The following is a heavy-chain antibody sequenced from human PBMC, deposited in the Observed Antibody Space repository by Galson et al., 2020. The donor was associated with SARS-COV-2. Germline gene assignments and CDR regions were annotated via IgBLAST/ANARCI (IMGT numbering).Heavy chain of an antibody. J-gene: IGHJ6*02. Sequence: SETLSLTCTVSGGSISSGGSYWSWIRPHQGKGLEWIGYIYYSGSTYYHPSLKSRVTISVDTSKNQFSLKLSSVTAADTAVYYCARAFEAYGMDVWGQGTTVTVSS. CDR2: IYYSGST. CDR1: GGSISSGGSY. V-gene: IGHV4-31*03. CDR3: ARAFEAYGMDV.